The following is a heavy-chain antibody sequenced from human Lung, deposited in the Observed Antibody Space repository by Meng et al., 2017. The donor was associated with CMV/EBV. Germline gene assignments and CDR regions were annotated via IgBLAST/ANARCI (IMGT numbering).Heavy chain of an antibody. D-gene: IGHD6-6*01. CDR3: ARGLGAKYSSSSLGF. J-gene: IGHJ4*02. Sequence: SGLTFSGISMNWDRQAPGKGLEWVSSISGSGSFIYYADSVKGRFTISRDNAKNSLYLQLDSLRAEDTAVYYCARGLGAKYSSSSLGFWGQGTLVTVSS. CDR1: GLTFSGIS. CDR2: ISGSGSFI. V-gene: IGHV3-21*01.